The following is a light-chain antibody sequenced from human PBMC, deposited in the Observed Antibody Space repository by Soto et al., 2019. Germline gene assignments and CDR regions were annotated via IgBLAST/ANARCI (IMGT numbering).Light chain of an antibody. CDR3: CSYVGSSTSV. Sequence: QSALTQPASVSGSPGQSITISCTGTSSDVGSYNLVSWYRQHPGKAPKLMIYESSKRPSGLSNRFSGSKSGNTASLTISGLQAEDEADYYCCSYVGSSTSVFGGGTKLTVL. V-gene: IGLV2-23*01. CDR1: SSDVGSYNL. CDR2: ESS. J-gene: IGLJ3*02.